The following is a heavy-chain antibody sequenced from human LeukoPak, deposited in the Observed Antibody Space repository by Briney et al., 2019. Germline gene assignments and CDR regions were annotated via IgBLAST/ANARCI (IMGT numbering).Heavy chain of an antibody. CDR2: IYTSGST. D-gene: IGHD5-24*01. CDR1: GGSISSSSYY. J-gene: IGHJ4*02. V-gene: IGHV4-61*02. CDR3: ARESQLRDGYNFGVDY. Sequence: KPSETLSLTCTVSGGSISSSSYYWSWIRQPAGKGLEWIGRIYTSGSTNYNPSLKSRVTISVDTSKNQFSLKLSSVTAADTAVYYCARESQLRDGYNFGVDYWGQGTLVTVSS.